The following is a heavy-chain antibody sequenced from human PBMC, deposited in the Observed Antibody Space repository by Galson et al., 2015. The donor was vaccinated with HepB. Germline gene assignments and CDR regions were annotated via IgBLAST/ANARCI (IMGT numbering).Heavy chain of an antibody. J-gene: IGHJ6*03. V-gene: IGHV3-48*02. CDR1: GFTFSSYG. D-gene: IGHD3-3*01. Sequence: SLRLSCAVSGFTFSSYGMNWVRQAPGKGLEWISYISYSSGTIYYADSVKGRFTASRDNAKNSLYLQMNSLRDEDTAVYYCARAPYDFWSGSNSYYYYMDVWGKGTTVTVSS. CDR2: ISYSSGTI. CDR3: ARAPYDFWSGSNSYYYYMDV.